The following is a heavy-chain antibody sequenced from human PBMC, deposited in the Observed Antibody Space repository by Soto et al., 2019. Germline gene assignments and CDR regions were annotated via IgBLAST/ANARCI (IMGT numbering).Heavy chain of an antibody. D-gene: IGHD3-10*01. CDR1: GYIFTTYG. J-gene: IGHJ4*02. CDR2: ISAHNGNT. Sequence: QVHLVQSGAEVKKPGASVKVSCKGSGYIFTTYGITWVRQAPGQGLEWMGWISAHNGNTNYAQKLQGRVTVTRATSTTTAYMELRNLRSDDTAVYYCARGRYGEYWGQGALVSVSS. CDR3: ARGRYGEY. V-gene: IGHV1-18*01.